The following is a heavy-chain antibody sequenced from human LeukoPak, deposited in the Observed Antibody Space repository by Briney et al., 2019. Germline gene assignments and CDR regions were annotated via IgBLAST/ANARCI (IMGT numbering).Heavy chain of an antibody. CDR3: ARASSSWDHFDY. CDR2: FDPEDGET. Sequence: ASVKVSCKVSGYTLTELSMHWVRQAPGKGLEWMGGFDPEDGETIYAQKFQGRVTMTEDTSTDTAYMELSSLRSEDTAVYYCARASSSWDHFDYWGQGTLVTVSS. CDR1: GYTLTELS. D-gene: IGHD6-13*01. V-gene: IGHV1-24*01. J-gene: IGHJ4*02.